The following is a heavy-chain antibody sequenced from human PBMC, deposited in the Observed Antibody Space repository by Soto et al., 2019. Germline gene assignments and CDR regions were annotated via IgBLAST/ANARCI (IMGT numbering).Heavy chain of an antibody. J-gene: IGHJ4*02. D-gene: IGHD3-22*01. CDR1: GATLSSYA. Sequence: QVLLVQSGAEVKKPGSSVKVSCKLSGATLSSYAMSWVRQAPGQGFEWIGGIIPFFGTPNYAQKFQGRVTITADTSTATSYMELSSLRSDDTAVYYCARDKGAYYSHLVYWGQGTLVTVSS. CDR3: ARDKGAYYSHLVY. CDR2: IIPFFGTP. V-gene: IGHV1-69*06.